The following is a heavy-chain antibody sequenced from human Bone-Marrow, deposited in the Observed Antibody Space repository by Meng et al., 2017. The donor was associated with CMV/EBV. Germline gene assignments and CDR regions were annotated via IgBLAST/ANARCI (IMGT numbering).Heavy chain of an antibody. J-gene: IGHJ4*02. CDR1: GFTFSSYA. CDR2: ISGSGGST. D-gene: IGHD6-13*01. CDR3: ARPSSREGY. Sequence: GESLKISCAASGFTFSSYAMSWVRQAPGKGLEWVSAISGSGGSTYYADSVKGRFTISRDNSKNTLYLQMNSLRAEDTAVYYCARPSSREGYWGQGTLVTAPQ. V-gene: IGHV3-23*01.